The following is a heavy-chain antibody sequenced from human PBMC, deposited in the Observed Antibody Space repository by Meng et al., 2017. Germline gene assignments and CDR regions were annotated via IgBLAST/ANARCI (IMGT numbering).Heavy chain of an antibody. CDR1: GFTFSSYE. Sequence: GESLKISCAASGFTFSSYEMNWVRQAPGKGLEWVSYISSSGSTIYYADSVKGRFTISRDNAKNSLYLQMNSLRAEDTAVYYCARGDGYSYGNLARRLFDYWGQGTLVTVSS. CDR3: ARGDGYSYGNLARRLFDY. J-gene: IGHJ4*02. V-gene: IGHV3-48*03. D-gene: IGHD5-18*01. CDR2: ISSSGSTI.